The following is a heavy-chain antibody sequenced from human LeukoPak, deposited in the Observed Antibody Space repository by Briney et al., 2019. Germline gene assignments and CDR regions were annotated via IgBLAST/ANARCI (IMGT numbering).Heavy chain of an antibody. CDR1: GGSISYYY. Sequence: SETLSLTCTVSGGSISYYYWSWIRQPPGKGLEWIGYIYYSGSTNYNPSLKSRVTISVDTSKNQFSLKLSSVTAADTAVYYCAREEGRRSGYYMDVWGKGTTVTVSS. V-gene: IGHV4-59*01. CDR2: IYYSGST. D-gene: IGHD3-10*01. J-gene: IGHJ6*03. CDR3: AREEGRRSGYYMDV.